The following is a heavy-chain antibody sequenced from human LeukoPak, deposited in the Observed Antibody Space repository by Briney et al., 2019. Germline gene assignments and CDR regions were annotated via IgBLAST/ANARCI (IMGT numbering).Heavy chain of an antibody. V-gene: IGHV3-21*01. CDR2: ISSDNNYI. CDR3: ARDSSLGGPTWHYDSSGYSLDY. Sequence: PGGSLRLSCAASGFTFSSYNMTWVRQAPGKGLEWVSSISSDNNYIYYADSVKGRFTISRDNSKNSLYLQMNSLRAEDTAVYYCARDSSLGGPTWHYDSSGYSLDYWGQGTLVTVSS. J-gene: IGHJ4*02. CDR1: GFTFSSYN. D-gene: IGHD3-22*01.